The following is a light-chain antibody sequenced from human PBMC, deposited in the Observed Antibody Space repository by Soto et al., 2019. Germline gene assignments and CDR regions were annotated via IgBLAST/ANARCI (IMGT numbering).Light chain of an antibody. Sequence: DMQMTQSPPSLSASVGDIVAITCRASQGISNHLAWYQQKPGKAPKLLIYAASTLQSGVPSRFSGSGSGTDFTLTISSLQPEDVATYYCQKYDRAPWTFGRGTKVEI. CDR1: QGISNH. J-gene: IGKJ1*01. V-gene: IGKV1-27*01. CDR2: AAS. CDR3: QKYDRAPWT.